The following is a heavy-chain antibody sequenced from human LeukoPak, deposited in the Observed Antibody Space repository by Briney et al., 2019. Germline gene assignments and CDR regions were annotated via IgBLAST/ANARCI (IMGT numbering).Heavy chain of an antibody. CDR2: LDESGRP. CDR1: GGSTRSGRHH. Sequence: SETLSLTCSVSGGSTRSGRHHWAWARQPPGKGLEFIGSLDESGRPYYNAPLKSRVTISVDSSGKKFSLNLSSVTAAATAVYYCARDLGGYPFFMHVWGRGTTVIVSS. D-gene: IGHD2-15*01. J-gene: IGHJ6*03. CDR3: ARDLGGYPFFMHV. V-gene: IGHV4-39*07.